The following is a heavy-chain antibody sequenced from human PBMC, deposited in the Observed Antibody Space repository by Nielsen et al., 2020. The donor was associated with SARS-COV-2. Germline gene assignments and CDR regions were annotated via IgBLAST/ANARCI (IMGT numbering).Heavy chain of an antibody. CDR2: IYYSGST. CDR1: GYSISSGYY. V-gene: IGHV4-61*01. Sequence: SETLSLTCTVSGYSISSGYYWSWIRQPPGKGLEWIGYIYYSGSTNYNPSLKSRVTISVDTSKNQFSLKLSSVTAADTAVYYCARAQLLYGDYYYYYMDVWGKGTTVTVSS. D-gene: IGHD2-2*01. J-gene: IGHJ6*03. CDR3: ARAQLLYGDYYYYYMDV.